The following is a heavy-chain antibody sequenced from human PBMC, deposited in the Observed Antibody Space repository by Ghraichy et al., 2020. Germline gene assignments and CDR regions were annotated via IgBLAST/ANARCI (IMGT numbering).Heavy chain of an antibody. Sequence: SVKVSCKASGYTFGGYYIHWVRQAPGQGLEWLGRINPHSGGASSAHNFQDRLTMTRDTSISEAYMELNRLTSNDTAVYYCARDLRAFTSREGFYFDYWGQGALVTVSS. CDR3: ARDLRAFTSREGFYFDY. CDR2: INPHSGGA. CDR1: GYTFGGYY. J-gene: IGHJ4*02. D-gene: IGHD5-24*01. V-gene: IGHV1-2*06.